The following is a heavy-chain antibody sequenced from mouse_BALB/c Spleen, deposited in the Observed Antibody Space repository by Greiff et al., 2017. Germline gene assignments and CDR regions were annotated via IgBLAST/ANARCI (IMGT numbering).Heavy chain of an antibody. CDR1: GFTFSSYA. J-gene: IGHJ4*01. Sequence: EVKLMESGGGLVKPGGSLKLSCAASGFTFSSYAMSWVRQTPEKRLEWVASISSGGSTYYPDSVKGRFTISRDNAKNTLYLQMSSLKSEDTAMYYCARISSYAMDYWGQGTSGSVSS. CDR3: ARISSYAMDY. D-gene: IGHD3-1*01. CDR2: ISSGGST. V-gene: IGHV5-6-5*01.